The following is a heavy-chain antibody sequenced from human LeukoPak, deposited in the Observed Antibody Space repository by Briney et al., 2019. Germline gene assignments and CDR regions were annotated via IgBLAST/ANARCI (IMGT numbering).Heavy chain of an antibody. J-gene: IGHJ3*02. V-gene: IGHV3-73*01. CDR1: GFTFSGSA. CDR2: TRSKANSYAT. Sequence: GGSLRLSCAASGFTFSGSAMHWVRQASGKGLEWVGRTRSKANSYATAYAASVKGRFTISRDGSKNTAYLQMNSLKIEDTAVYYCTRQMVSGGRYRDDAFDIWGPGTMVTVSS. D-gene: IGHD1-26*01. CDR3: TRQMVSGGRYRDDAFDI.